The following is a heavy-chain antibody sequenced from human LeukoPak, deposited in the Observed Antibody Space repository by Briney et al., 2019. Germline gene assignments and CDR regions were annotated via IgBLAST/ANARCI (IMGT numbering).Heavy chain of an antibody. D-gene: IGHD3-22*01. CDR3: ANPRLYDSKSS. Sequence: PGGSLRLSCAASGFAFSSYAMSWVRQAPVKGLEWVSAISSSGGSTYYADSVKGRFTISRDNSKNTLYLQMNSLRAEDTAVYYCANPRLYDSKSSWGQGTLVTVSS. V-gene: IGHV3-23*01. J-gene: IGHJ5*02. CDR1: GFAFSSYA. CDR2: ISSSGGST.